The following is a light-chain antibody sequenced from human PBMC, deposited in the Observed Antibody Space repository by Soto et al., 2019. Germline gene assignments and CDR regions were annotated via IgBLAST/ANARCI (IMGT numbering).Light chain of an antibody. CDR1: SSDVGGYNS. J-gene: IGLJ3*02. V-gene: IGLV2-14*01. Sequence: QSALTQPASVSGSPGQSITISCTGTSSDVGGYNSVSWYQQHPGKAPELIIYEVSNRPSGVSNRFSGSKSGNTASLTISGRHAEDEADYFCSSYTNINTRVFGGGTKLTVL. CDR2: EVS. CDR3: SSYTNINTRV.